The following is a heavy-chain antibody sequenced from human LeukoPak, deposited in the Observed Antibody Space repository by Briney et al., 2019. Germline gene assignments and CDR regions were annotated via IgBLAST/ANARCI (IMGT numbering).Heavy chain of an antibody. CDR3: ARHMTSSSWYPFDY. D-gene: IGHD6-13*01. Sequence: ASVKVSCKASGYTFTSYDINWVRQATGQGLEWMGWMNPNSGNTGYAQKFQGRVTMTRNTSISTAYMELSSLRSEDTAVYYCARHMTSSSWYPFDYWGQGTLVTVSS. V-gene: IGHV1-8*01. J-gene: IGHJ4*02. CDR2: MNPNSGNT. CDR1: GYTFTSYD.